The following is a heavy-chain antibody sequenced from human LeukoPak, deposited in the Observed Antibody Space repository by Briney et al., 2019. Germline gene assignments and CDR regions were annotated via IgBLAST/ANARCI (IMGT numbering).Heavy chain of an antibody. CDR1: GFSFSSYA. Sequence: PGGSLRLSCAASGFSFSSYAMSWVRQAPGKGLEWVSSIGTDDSTFYADSVKGRFTISRDNSKNTLYLQMNSLRAEDTAVYHCANTGPPPYRSGXXXXXXXYFDXXGXXXLVTX. CDR2: IGTDDST. J-gene: IGHJ4*01. V-gene: IGHV3-23*01. D-gene: IGHD6-19*01. CDR3: ANTGPPPYRSGXXXXXXXYFDX.